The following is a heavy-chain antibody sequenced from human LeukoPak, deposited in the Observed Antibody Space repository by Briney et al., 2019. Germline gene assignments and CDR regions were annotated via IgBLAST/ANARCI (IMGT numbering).Heavy chain of an antibody. CDR2: IYYSGST. Sequence: PSETLCLTCTVSGGSISSYYWSWIRQPPGKGLEWIGYIYYSGSTNYNPYLKGRVTISVDTSKNQFSLKLSSVTAADTAVYYCARSGYSYGFDYWGQESVVTVSS. D-gene: IGHD5-18*01. J-gene: IGHJ4*02. V-gene: IGHV4-59*01. CDR1: GGSISSYY. CDR3: ARSGYSYGFDY.